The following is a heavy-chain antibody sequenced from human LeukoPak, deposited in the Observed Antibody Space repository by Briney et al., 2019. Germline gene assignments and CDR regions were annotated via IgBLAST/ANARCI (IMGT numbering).Heavy chain of an antibody. CDR2: IKGDGSEK. D-gene: IGHD6-19*01. J-gene: IGHJ4*02. Sequence: GGSLRLSCAASGFTFSDYWMTWVRQAPGKGLEWVANIKGDGSEKYYVDSVKGRFTISRDNAKNSLYLQMNSLRAEDTAVYYCAREDSQTSSGWYGGQNYWGQGTLVTVSS. V-gene: IGHV3-7*01. CDR3: AREDSQTSSGWYGGQNY. CDR1: GFTFSDYW.